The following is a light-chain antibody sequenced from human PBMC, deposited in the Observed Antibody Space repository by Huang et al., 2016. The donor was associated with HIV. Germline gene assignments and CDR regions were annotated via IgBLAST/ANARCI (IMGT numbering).Light chain of an antibody. CDR2: LGS. CDR3: IQVLQTPGT. V-gene: IGKV2-28*01. J-gene: IGKJ1*01. CDR1: QSLLHSNGYNY. Sequence: IVMTQSPLSLPVTPGEPASISCRSSQSLLHSNGYNYLDWYLQKPGQSPQLLIYLGSNRASGVPDRFSGSGSGTDFTRKISRVEAEDGGCYYCIQVLQTPGTFGQGTKVEVK.